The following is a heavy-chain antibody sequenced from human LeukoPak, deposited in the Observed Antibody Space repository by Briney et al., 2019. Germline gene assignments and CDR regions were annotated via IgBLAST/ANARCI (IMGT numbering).Heavy chain of an antibody. CDR1: GFTFSSYG. V-gene: IGHV3-23*01. CDR2: ISGSGGST. J-gene: IGHJ4*02. CDR3: AQWSRYFDY. D-gene: IGHD1-26*01. Sequence: LPGGSLRLSCAASGFTFSSYGMSWVRQAPGKGLEWVSAISGSGGSTYYADSVKGRFTISRDNSKNTLYLQMNSLRAEDTALYFCAQWSRYFDYWGQGTLVTVSS.